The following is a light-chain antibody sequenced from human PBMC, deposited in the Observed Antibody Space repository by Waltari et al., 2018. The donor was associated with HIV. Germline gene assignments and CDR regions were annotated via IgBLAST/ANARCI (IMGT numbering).Light chain of an antibody. CDR1: SSNIGHNY. CDR3: AAWDDSLSGPV. Sequence: QSVLTQPASASGPPGQRVTFSCSGSSSNIGHNYVSWYQQLPGTAPKVLIYRSNQRPSGVPDRFSGSKSGTSASLAISGLRSEDEADYYCAAWDDSLSGPVFGGGTKVTVL. CDR2: RSN. J-gene: IGLJ3*02. V-gene: IGLV1-47*01.